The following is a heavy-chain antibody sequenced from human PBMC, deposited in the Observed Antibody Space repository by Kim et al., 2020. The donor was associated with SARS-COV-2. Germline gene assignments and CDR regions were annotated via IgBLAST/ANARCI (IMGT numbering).Heavy chain of an antibody. D-gene: IGHD6-19*01. V-gene: IGHV1-18*04. CDR1: GYTFTSYG. CDR3: ARSLARMEQWLAPLVY. CDR2: ISAYNGNT. Sequence: ASVKVSCKASGYTFTSYGISWVRQAPGQGLEWMGWISAYNGNTNYAQKLQGRVTMTTDTSTSTAYMELRSLRSDDTAVYYCARSLARMEQWLAPLVYWGQGTLVTVSS. J-gene: IGHJ4*02.